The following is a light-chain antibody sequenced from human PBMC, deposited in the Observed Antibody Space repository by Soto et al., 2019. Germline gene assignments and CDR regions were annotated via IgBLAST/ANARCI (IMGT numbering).Light chain of an antibody. Sequence: DIQMTQSPSSLSASVGDRVTITCRASQSISSYLNWYQQKPGKAPKLLIYAASSLQSGVPSRFSGSGSGTDFTLTISRLQPEDFATYYCQQCYSTPWTFGQGTKVDIK. CDR1: QSISSY. CDR2: AAS. J-gene: IGKJ1*01. V-gene: IGKV1-39*01. CDR3: QQCYSTPWT.